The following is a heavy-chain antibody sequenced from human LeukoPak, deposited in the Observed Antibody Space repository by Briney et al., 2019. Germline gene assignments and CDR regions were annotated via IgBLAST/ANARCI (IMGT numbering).Heavy chain of an antibody. V-gene: IGHV1-69*05. Sequence: SVKVSCKASGGTFSSYAISWVRQAPGQGLEWVGGIIPIFGTANYAQKFQGRVTITTDEYTSTAYMELSSLRSEDTAVYYCARARDFWSGYTENWFDPWGQGTLVTVSS. CDR1: GGTFSSYA. CDR3: ARARDFWSGYTENWFDP. J-gene: IGHJ5*02. D-gene: IGHD3-3*01. CDR2: IIPIFGTA.